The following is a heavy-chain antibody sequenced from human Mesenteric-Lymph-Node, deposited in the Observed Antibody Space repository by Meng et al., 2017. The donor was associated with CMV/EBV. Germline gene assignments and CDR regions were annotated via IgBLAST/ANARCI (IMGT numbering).Heavy chain of an antibody. J-gene: IGHJ4*02. CDR1: GYSFTSHW. Sequence: KGSGYSFTSHWISWVRQMPGQGLEWMGRIDPSDSYTNYSPSFQGHVTISADKSISTAYLQWSSLKASDTAMYYCARHAYSSSSEDFDYWGQGTLVTVSS. CDR3: ARHAYSSSSEDFDY. V-gene: IGHV5-10-1*01. D-gene: IGHD6-6*01. CDR2: IDPSDSYT.